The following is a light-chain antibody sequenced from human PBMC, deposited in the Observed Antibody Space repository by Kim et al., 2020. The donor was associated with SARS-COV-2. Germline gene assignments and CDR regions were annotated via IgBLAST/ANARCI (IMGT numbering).Light chain of an antibody. V-gene: IGKV2-28*01. CDR1: QSLVHSNGYNY. CDR3: MQALQTPLT. CDR2: LGS. J-gene: IGKJ1*01. Sequence: DIVMTQSPLSLPVTPGEPASISCRSSQSLVHSNGYNYLDWYLKKPGQSPQLLIYLGSNRASGVPDRFSGSGSGTDFTLKISRVEADDVGVYYCMQALQTPLTFGQGTKVDIK.